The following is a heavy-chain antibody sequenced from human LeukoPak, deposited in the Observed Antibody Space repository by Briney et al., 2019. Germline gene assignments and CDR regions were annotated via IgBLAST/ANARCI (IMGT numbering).Heavy chain of an antibody. V-gene: IGHV3-23*01. D-gene: IGHD2-8*02. J-gene: IGHJ4*02. CDR2: ISGSGSNI. CDR3: AKSGVGGVKYYFDY. Sequence: GGSLRLSCAASGFTFSSYAMSWVRQAPGKGMEWVSGISGSGSNIYYADSVKGRFTISRDTSKNTLYLQMNSLRAEDTAVYFCAKSGVGGVKYYFDYWGQGTLVTVSS. CDR1: GFTFSSYA.